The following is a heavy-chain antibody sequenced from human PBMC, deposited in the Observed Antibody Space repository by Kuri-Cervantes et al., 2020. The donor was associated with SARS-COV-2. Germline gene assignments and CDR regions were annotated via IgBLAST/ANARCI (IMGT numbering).Heavy chain of an antibody. J-gene: IGHJ3*02. CDR3: ARDIVPVGATYDAFDI. CDR1: GFTFSDHY. CDR2: ILYDGSNK. Sequence: GGSLRLSCAASGFTFSDHYMDWVRQAPGKGLEWVAVILYDGSNKYYADSVKGRFTISRDNSKNTLYLQMNSLRAEDTAVYYCARDIVPVGATYDAFDIWGQGTMVTVSS. V-gene: IGHV3-30-3*01. D-gene: IGHD1-26*01.